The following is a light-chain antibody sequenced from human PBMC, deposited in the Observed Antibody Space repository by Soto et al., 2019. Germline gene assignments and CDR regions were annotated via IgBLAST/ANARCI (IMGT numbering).Light chain of an antibody. CDR1: SSDVGGYNY. CDR3: SSYAGSSNV. V-gene: IGLV2-8*01. J-gene: IGLJ1*01. Sequence: QSVLTQPPSASGSPGQSVAISCTGTSSDVGGYNYVSWYQQHPGKAPKLMIYEVNTRPSGVPDRFSGSKSGNTASLTVSGLQAEDEADYYCSSYAGSSNVFGTGTKVPVL. CDR2: EVN.